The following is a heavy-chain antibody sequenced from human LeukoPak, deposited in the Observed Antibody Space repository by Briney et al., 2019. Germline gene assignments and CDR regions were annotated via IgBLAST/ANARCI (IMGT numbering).Heavy chain of an antibody. CDR3: ARVVAVAGRGLPGY. Sequence: ASVKVSCKASGGTFSSYAISWVRQAPGQGLEWMGGMNPNSGNTGYAQKFQGRVTMTRNTSISTAYMELSSLRSEDTAVYYCARVVAVAGRGLPGYWGQGTLVTVSS. CDR2: MNPNSGNT. D-gene: IGHD6-19*01. V-gene: IGHV1-8*02. J-gene: IGHJ4*02. CDR1: GGTFSSYA.